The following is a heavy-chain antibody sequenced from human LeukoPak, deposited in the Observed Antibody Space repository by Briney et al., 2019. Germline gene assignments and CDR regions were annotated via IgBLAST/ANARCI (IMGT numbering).Heavy chain of an antibody. D-gene: IGHD1-26*01. Sequence: GGSLRLSCAASGFTFSKYAMTWVRQAPGKGLEWVSVISGSGENTDYADSVKGRFTISRDNSKNTLSLQMNSLRAEDTAVYYCAKDGVRGALDAFDIWGQGTMVTVSS. CDR3: AKDGVRGALDAFDI. J-gene: IGHJ3*02. CDR1: GFTFSKYA. V-gene: IGHV3-23*01. CDR2: ISGSGENT.